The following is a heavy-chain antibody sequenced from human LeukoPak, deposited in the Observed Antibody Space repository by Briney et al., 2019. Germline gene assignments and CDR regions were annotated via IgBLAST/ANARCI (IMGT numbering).Heavy chain of an antibody. D-gene: IGHD3-10*01. V-gene: IGHV4-31*03. CDR1: GGSISSGGHY. J-gene: IGHJ4*02. Sequence: SQTLPLTCTVSGGSISSGGHYWSWIRQHPGKGLEWLGYIYYSGSTYYNPSLKSRVTISVDTSKNHFSLRLSSVTAADTAVYYCARSRFPYSSGSYFDYWGQGTLVTVSS. CDR3: ARSRFPYSSGSYFDY. CDR2: IYYSGST.